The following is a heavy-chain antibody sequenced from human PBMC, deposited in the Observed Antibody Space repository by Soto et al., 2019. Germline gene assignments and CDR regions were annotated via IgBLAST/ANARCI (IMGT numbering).Heavy chain of an antibody. Sequence: PSETLSLTCTVSGGSVSSGSYYWSWIRQPPGKGLEWIGYIYYSGSTNYNPSLKSRVTISVDTSKNQFSLKLSSVTAADTAVYYCARVDDSSGYRHPDYWGQGTLVTSPQ. CDR3: ARVDDSSGYRHPDY. V-gene: IGHV4-61*01. J-gene: IGHJ4*02. CDR2: IYYSGST. D-gene: IGHD3-22*01. CDR1: GGSVSSGSYY.